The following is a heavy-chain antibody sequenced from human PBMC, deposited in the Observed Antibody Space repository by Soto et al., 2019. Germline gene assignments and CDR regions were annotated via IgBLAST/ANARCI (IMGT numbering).Heavy chain of an antibody. J-gene: IGHJ4*02. V-gene: IGHV4-38-2*02. CDR2: ISHTGTT. Sequence: SETLSLTCAVSGYSISSGYHWAWVRQPPGKGLEWIATISHTGTTYYSLSLKSLATISIDTSKNQFSLKLSSVTAADTAVHYCARDAGFGAYDFWVQGTLVTVSS. D-gene: IGHD3-10*01. CDR3: ARDAGFGAYDF. CDR1: GYSISSGYH.